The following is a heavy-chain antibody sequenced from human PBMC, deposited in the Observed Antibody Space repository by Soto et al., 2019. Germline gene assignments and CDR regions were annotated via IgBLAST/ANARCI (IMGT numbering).Heavy chain of an antibody. CDR2: ISGSGGST. V-gene: IGHV3-23*01. CDR1: GFTFSSYA. D-gene: IGHD3-3*01. CDR3: ATAYQLLRFLEYTFLNYFDY. J-gene: IGHJ4*02. Sequence: GGSLRLSCAASGFTFSSYAMSWVRQAPGKGLEWVSAISGSGGSTYYADSVKGRFTISRDNSKNTLYLQMNSLRAEDTAVYYCATAYQLLRFLEYTFLNYFDYWGQGTLVTVSS.